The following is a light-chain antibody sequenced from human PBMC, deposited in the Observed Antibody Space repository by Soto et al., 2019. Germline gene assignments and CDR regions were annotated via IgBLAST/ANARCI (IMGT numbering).Light chain of an antibody. CDR1: SSNIGSNY. J-gene: IGLJ7*01. CDR2: RNN. V-gene: IGLV1-47*01. CDR3: ASWDDSLNGAV. Sequence: QSVLTQSPSASGTPGQRVTISCSGSSSNIGSNYVYWYQQLPGTAPKLLIYRNNKRPSGVPDRFSGSKSGTSASLAISGLRSEDEADYYCASWDDSLNGAVFGGGTQLTVL.